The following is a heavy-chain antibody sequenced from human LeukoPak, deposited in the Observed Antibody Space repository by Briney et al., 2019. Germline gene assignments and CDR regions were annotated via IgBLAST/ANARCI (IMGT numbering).Heavy chain of an antibody. CDR3: ARDQDPGYYYYGMDV. V-gene: IGHV1-18*01. Sequence: ASVKVSCKASGYTFTSYGISWVRQAPGQGLEWMGWISAYNGNTSYAQKLQGRVTMTTDTSTSTAYMELRSLRSDDTAVYYCARDQDPGYYYYGMDVWGQGTTVTVSS. CDR1: GYTFTSYG. J-gene: IGHJ6*02. CDR2: ISAYNGNT.